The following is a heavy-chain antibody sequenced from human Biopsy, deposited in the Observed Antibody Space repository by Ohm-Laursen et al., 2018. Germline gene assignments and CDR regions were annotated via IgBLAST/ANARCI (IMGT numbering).Heavy chain of an antibody. J-gene: IGHJ2*01. D-gene: IGHD4-23*01. Sequence: SQTLSLTRTVSGGSVSSGGFYWSWIRQHPGKGLEWIRYIYYSGTTYYNPSLKSLVTISVDTSKNQFSLKLNSVTAADTAVYYCARRPYGGTRYWYFDLWGRGTLVTVSS. V-gene: IGHV4-31*01. CDR3: ARRPYGGTRYWYFDL. CDR1: GGSVSSGGFY. CDR2: IYYSGTT.